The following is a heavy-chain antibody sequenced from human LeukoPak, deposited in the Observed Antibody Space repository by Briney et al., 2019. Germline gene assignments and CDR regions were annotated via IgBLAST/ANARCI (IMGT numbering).Heavy chain of an antibody. D-gene: IGHD2-21*02. J-gene: IGHJ4*02. V-gene: IGHV3-66*02. CDR2: IYTGGST. CDR1: GFTVSRHY. CDR3: ARGCSSGDVTAADY. Sequence: HTGGSLRLSCAASGFTVSRHYMSWVRQAPGKRLEWVSVIYTGGSTYYADSVKGRFTISRDNSKNTLYLQMNSLRVEDTAVYYCARGCSSGDVTAADYWGQGTLVTVSS.